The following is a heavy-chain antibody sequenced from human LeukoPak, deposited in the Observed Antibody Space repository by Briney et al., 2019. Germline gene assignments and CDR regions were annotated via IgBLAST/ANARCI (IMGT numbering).Heavy chain of an antibody. J-gene: IGHJ6*02. V-gene: IGHV4-34*01. Sequence: SETLSLTCAVYGGSFSGYYWSWIRQPPGKGLEWIGEINHSGSTNYNPSLKSRVTISVDTSKNQFSLKLSSVTAADTAVYYCARGRANDYVWGSYRPYYYYYGMDVWGQGTTVTVSS. CDR3: ARGRANDYVWGSYRPYYYYYGMDV. D-gene: IGHD3-16*02. CDR1: GGSFSGYY. CDR2: INHSGST.